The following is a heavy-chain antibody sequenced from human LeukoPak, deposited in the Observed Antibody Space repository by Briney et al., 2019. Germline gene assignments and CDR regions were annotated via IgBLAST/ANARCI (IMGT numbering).Heavy chain of an antibody. Sequence: ASVKVSCKASGYTFTSYDINWVRQATGQGLEWMGWMDPNSGNTGYAQKFQGRVTMTRNTSISTAYMELSSLRSEDTAVYYCAREVRVVAPTQGDDYWGQGTLVTVSS. CDR1: GYTFTSYD. CDR3: AREVRVVAPTQGDDY. V-gene: IGHV1-8*01. CDR2: MDPNSGNT. J-gene: IGHJ4*02. D-gene: IGHD2-21*01.